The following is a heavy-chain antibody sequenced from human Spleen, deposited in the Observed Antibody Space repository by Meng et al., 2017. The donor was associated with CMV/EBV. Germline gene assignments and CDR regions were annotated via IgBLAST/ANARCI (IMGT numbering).Heavy chain of an antibody. J-gene: IGHJ4*02. Sequence: SQTLSLTCAISGDSVSSNSAAWNWIRQSASRGLEWLGRTYYRSKWYNDYAVSVKSRITINPDTSKNQFSLQLNSVTPEDTAVHYCARGGGTEEYSSSSTFGVWGQGTLVTVSS. CDR3: ARGGGTEEYSSSSTFGV. D-gene: IGHD6-6*01. V-gene: IGHV6-1*01. CDR1: GDSVSSNSAA. CDR2: TYYRSKWYN.